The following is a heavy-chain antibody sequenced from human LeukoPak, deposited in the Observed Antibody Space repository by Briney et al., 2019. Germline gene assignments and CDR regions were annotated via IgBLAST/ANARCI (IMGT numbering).Heavy chain of an antibody. CDR3: AKTSRGGSYFDY. J-gene: IGHJ4*02. Sequence: PGGSLRLSCAASGFTFDDYAMHWVRQAPGKGLEWVSGISWNSGSIGYADSVKGRFTISRDNAKNSLYLQMNSLRAEDTALYYCAKTSRGGSYFDYWGQGTLVTVSS. V-gene: IGHV3-9*01. CDR2: ISWNSGSI. CDR1: GFTFDDYA. D-gene: IGHD3-16*01.